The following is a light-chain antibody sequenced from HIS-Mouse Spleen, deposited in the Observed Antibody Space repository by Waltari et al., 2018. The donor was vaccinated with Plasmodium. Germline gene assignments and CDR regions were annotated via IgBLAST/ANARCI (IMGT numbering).Light chain of an antibody. CDR2: GAS. Sequence: ATLSCRASQSVSSNLAWYQQKPGQAPRLLIYGASTRATGIPARFSGSESGTEFTLTISSLQSEDFAVYYCQQYNNWSFTFGPGTKVDIK. CDR1: QSVSSN. CDR3: QQYNNWSFT. V-gene: IGKV3-15*01. J-gene: IGKJ3*01.